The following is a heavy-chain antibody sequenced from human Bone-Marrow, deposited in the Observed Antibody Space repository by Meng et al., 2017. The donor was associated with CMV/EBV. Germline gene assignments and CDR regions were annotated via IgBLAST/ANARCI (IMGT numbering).Heavy chain of an antibody. V-gene: IGHV3-30-3*01. J-gene: IGHJ4*02. Sequence: GGSLRLSCAASGFTFSSYAIHWVRQAPGKGLEWVAILSYDGSNKYYADSVKGRFTISRDNSKNTLYLQMNSLRAEDTAVYYCAREDDFWSGLDYWGQGTLVTVSS. CDR1: GFTFSSYA. D-gene: IGHD3-3*01. CDR3: AREDDFWSGLDY. CDR2: LSYDGSNK.